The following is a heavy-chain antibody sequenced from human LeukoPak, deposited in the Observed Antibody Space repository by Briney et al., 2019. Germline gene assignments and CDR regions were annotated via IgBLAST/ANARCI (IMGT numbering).Heavy chain of an antibody. D-gene: IGHD3/OR15-3a*01. CDR2: IYYSGST. CDR3: ARLSPGSLDMFDY. Sequence: SETLSLTCTVSGGSISSYYWSWIRQPPGKGLEWIGYIYYSGSTNYNPSLKSRVTISVDTPKNQFSLKLSSVTAADTAVYYCARLSPGSLDMFDYWGQGTLVTVSS. V-gene: IGHV4-59*08. J-gene: IGHJ4*02. CDR1: GGSISSYY.